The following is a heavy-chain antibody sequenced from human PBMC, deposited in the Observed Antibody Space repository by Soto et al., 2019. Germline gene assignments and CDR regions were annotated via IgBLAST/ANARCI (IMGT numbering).Heavy chain of an antibody. CDR3: ARGRGRDGYNFLGY. CDR2: ISYDGSNK. V-gene: IGHV3-30-3*01. CDR1: GFTFSGYA. J-gene: IGHJ4*02. D-gene: IGHD5-12*01. Sequence: GGALRLSCAASGFTFSGYAMHWVRQAPGKGLECVAVISYDGSNKYYADSVKGRFTISRDNSKNTLYLQMNSLRAEDTAVYYCARGRGRDGYNFLGYWGQGTLFPVSS.